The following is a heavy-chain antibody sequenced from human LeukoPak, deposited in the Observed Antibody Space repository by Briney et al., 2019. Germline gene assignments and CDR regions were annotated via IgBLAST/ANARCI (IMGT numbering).Heavy chain of an antibody. D-gene: IGHD2-2*01. CDR1: GFTFDDYG. V-gene: IGHV3-20*04. J-gene: IGHJ4*02. CDR3: AKGFWDLIGRDIVVVPAASGCAFDY. Sequence: RAGGSLRLSCAASGFTFDDYGMSWVRQAPGKGLEWVSGINWNGGSTGYADSVKGRFTISRDNSKNTLYLQMNSLRAEDTAVYYCAKGFWDLIGRDIVVVPAASGCAFDYWGQGTLVTVSS. CDR2: INWNGGST.